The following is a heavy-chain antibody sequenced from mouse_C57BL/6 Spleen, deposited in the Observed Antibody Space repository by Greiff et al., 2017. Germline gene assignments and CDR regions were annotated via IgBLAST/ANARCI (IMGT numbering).Heavy chain of an antibody. CDR2: IWSGGST. J-gene: IGHJ4*01. CDR3: ARNGVYAMYY. CDR1: GFSLTSYG. V-gene: IGHV2-2*01. Sequence: VMLVESGPGLVQPSQSLSITCTVSGFSLTSYGVHWVRQSPGKGLEWLGVIWSGGSTDYNAAFISRMSISKDNSKSQVFFKMNSLQADDTSIYCCARNGVYAMYYWGQGTSVTVSS.